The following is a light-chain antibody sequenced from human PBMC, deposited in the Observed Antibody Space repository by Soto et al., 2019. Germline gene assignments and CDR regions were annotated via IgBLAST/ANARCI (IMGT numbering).Light chain of an antibody. CDR3: GADHGSGSNFAYV. CDR2: VGTGGIVG. V-gene: IGLV9-49*01. J-gene: IGLJ1*01. Sequence: QAVVTQPPSASASLGASVTLTCTLSSGYSNYKVDWYQQRPGKGPRFVMRVGTGGIVGSKGDGIPDRFSVLGSGLNRYLTIKNIQEEDESDYHCGADHGSGSNFAYVFGTGTKLHRP. CDR1: SGYSNYK.